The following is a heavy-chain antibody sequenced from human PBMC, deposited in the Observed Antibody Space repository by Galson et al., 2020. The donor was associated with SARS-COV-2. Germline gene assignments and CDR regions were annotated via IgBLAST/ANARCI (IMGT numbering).Heavy chain of an antibody. J-gene: IGHJ6*02. D-gene: IGHD2-2*01. Sequence: SETLSLTCTVSGVSISSYYWNWVRQPPGKGLAWIGEIFDSGSTSYNPPLKSRVTISVDTSKNQFSLKLISVTAADTAIYYCARSTRLKYPMDVWGQGTTVTVSS. CDR3: ARSTRLKYPMDV. CDR2: IFDSGST. V-gene: IGHV4-59*01. CDR1: GVSISSYY.